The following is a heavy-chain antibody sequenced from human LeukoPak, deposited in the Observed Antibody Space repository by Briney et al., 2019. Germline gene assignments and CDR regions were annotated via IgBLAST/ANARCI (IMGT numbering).Heavy chain of an antibody. CDR1: GYTFTSYA. J-gene: IGHJ5*02. D-gene: IGHD2-2*01. CDR2: IIPIFGTA. CDR3: ARDGSDTKRSFDP. V-gene: IGHV1-69*13. Sequence: GASVKVSCKASGYTFTSYAMNWVRQAPGQGLEWMGGIIPIFGTANYAQKFQGRVTITADESTSTAYMELSSLRSEDTAVYYCARDGSDTKRSFDPWGQGTLVTVSS.